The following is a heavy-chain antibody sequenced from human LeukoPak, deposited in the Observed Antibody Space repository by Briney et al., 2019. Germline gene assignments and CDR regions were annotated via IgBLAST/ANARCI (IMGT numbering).Heavy chain of an antibody. D-gene: IGHD6-6*01. J-gene: IGHJ4*02. CDR2: LNSDGNNA. V-gene: IGHV3-74*03. CDR1: GFTFNRYW. Sequence: GGSLRLSCADSGFTFNRYWMHWVRQGPGKGLVWVARLNSDGNNAKYADSVKGRFTISRDNANNALNMQINSLRAEDTALYYCARGDGTSSGLYFHYWGQGTLVTVSS. CDR3: ARGDGTSSGLYFHY.